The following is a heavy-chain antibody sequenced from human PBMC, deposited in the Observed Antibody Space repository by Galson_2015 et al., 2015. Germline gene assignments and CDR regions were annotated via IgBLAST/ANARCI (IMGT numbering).Heavy chain of an antibody. CDR2: IKEDGSEK. D-gene: IGHD6-13*01. J-gene: IGHJ4*02. Sequence: SLRLSCAASGFTLSTYCMAWVRQAPGKGREWVANIKEDGSEKYYVDSVKGRFTISRDNAKNSLILQINSLRAEDTAVYYCERGGSIWVYFDYWGQGTMVTVSS. CDR3: ERGGSIWVYFDY. CDR1: GFTLSTYC. V-gene: IGHV3-7*01.